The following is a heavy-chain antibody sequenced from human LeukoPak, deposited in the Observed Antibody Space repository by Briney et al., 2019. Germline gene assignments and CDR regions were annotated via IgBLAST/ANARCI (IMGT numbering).Heavy chain of an antibody. Sequence: PGGSLRLSCAASGFTFSSYDMHWVRQATGKGLEWVSAIGTAGDTYYPGSVKGRFTISRENAKNSLYLQMNSLRAGDTAVYYCARGTYYYDSSGPSLFDYWGQGTLVTVSS. D-gene: IGHD3-22*01. V-gene: IGHV3-13*01. CDR3: ARGTYYYDSSGPSLFDY. CDR1: GFTFSSYD. J-gene: IGHJ4*02. CDR2: IGTAGDT.